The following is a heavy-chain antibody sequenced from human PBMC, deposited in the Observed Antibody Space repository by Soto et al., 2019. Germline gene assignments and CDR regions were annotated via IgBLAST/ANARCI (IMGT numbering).Heavy chain of an antibody. J-gene: IGHJ4*02. V-gene: IGHV1-18*01. D-gene: IGHD3-3*01. CDR1: GYTFTSYG. CDR2: ISAYNGNT. Sequence: QVQLVQSGAEVKKPGASVKVSCKASGYTFTSYGISWVRQAPGQGLEWMGWISAYNGNTNYAQKLQGRVTMTTDTSNSTAYMELRSLRSDDTAVYSCARGWLRFLEWLSADLDYWGQGTLVTVSS. CDR3: ARGWLRFLEWLSADLDY.